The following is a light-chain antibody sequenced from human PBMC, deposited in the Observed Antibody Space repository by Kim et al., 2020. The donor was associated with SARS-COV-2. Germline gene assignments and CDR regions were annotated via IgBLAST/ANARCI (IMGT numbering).Light chain of an antibody. CDR3: QQYGSSPYT. Sequence: WAPGERATLACRASQSVSSSYLAWYQQKPGQAPRLLIYGASSRATGIPDRFSGSGSGTDFTLTISRLEPEDFAVYYCQQYGSSPYTFGQGTKLEI. J-gene: IGKJ2*01. CDR2: GAS. V-gene: IGKV3-20*01. CDR1: QSVSSSY.